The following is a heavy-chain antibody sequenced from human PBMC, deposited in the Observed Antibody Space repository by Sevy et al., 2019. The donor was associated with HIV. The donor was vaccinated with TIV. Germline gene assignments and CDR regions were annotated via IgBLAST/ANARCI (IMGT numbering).Heavy chain of an antibody. CDR1: GFTFSSYS. CDR3: ARGASFKQQLATRRDYYYYMDV. Sequence: GGSLRLSCAAPGFTFSSYSMNWVRQAPGKGLEWVSSISSSSSYIYYADSVKGRFTISRDNAKNSLYLQMNSLRAEDTAVYYCARGASFKQQLATRRDYYYYMDVWGKGTTVTVSS. V-gene: IGHV3-21*01. D-gene: IGHD6-13*01. CDR2: ISSSSSYI. J-gene: IGHJ6*03.